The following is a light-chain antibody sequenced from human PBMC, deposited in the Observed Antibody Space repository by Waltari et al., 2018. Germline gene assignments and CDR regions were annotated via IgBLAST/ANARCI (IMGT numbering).Light chain of an antibody. Sequence: DIQMTQSPSTLSASVGDRVTITCRASQTINGWLAWYQQKPGKAPELLIHDASTLESGVPPRFSGSGYGTEFTLTISSVQPEDVATYYCQQYLLFWTFGQGTRVEIK. CDR1: QTINGW. CDR3: QQYLLFWT. V-gene: IGKV1-5*01. J-gene: IGKJ1*01. CDR2: DAS.